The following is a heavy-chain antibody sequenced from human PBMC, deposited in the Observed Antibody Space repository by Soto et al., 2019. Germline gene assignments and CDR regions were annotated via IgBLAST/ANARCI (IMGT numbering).Heavy chain of an antibody. D-gene: IGHD3-3*01. V-gene: IGHV1-69*06. J-gene: IGHJ6*02. CDR1: GGTFNNYV. CDR2: IIPIFGTP. Sequence: SVKVSCKASGGTFNNYVINWVRQAPGQGLEWMAGIIPIFGTPNYAQKFQGRVTITADKSTSTAYMELNSLRSEDTAVYYCAREDRGYDFWSGYFGSRYYYGMDVWGQGTTVTVSS. CDR3: AREDRGYDFWSGYFGSRYYYGMDV.